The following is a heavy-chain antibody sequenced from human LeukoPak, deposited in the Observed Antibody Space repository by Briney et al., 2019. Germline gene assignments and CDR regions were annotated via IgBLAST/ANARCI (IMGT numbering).Heavy chain of an antibody. CDR3: AKNTPMAPSNFQYFDY. CDR2: ISYDGINK. J-gene: IGHJ4*02. D-gene: IGHD5-18*01. CDR1: GFTFSNFG. V-gene: IGHV3-30*18. Sequence: GGSLRLSCAASGFTFSNFGMHWIRQAPGKGLEWVAVISYDGINKCYADSVKGRFTISRDNSKNTLYLQMNSLRAEDTAVYYCAKNTPMAPSNFQYFDYWGQGTLVTVSS.